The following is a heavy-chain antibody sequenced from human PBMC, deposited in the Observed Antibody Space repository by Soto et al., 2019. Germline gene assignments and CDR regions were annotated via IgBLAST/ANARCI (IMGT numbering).Heavy chain of an antibody. J-gene: IGHJ4*02. CDR3: TTVYCATTSCFAPFDF. D-gene: IGHD2-2*01. V-gene: IGHV3-15*01. Sequence: EVQLVESGGDLVKPGGSLRLSCVASGFTFRNAWMSWVRQAPGRGLEWVGRIKPIADGGTAEYAAPMKGRFSLSRDDSKDTLFLHMDNLTTEDTGLYFCTTVYCATTSCFAPFDFWGQGTLVTVSS. CDR1: GFTFRNAW. CDR2: IKPIADGGTA.